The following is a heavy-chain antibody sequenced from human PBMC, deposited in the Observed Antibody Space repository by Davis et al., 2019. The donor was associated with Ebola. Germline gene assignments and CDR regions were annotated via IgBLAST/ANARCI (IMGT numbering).Heavy chain of an antibody. CDR2: IYYSGST. CDR3: ARDHPAYSSSSD. J-gene: IGHJ4*02. Sequence: GSLRLSCTVSGGSISSSSYYWGWIRQPPGKGLEWIGSIYYSGSTNYNPSLKSRVTISVDKSKNQFSLKLSSVTAADTAVYYCARDHPAYSSSSDWGQGTLVTVSS. V-gene: IGHV4-39*07. D-gene: IGHD6-6*01. CDR1: GGSISSSSYY.